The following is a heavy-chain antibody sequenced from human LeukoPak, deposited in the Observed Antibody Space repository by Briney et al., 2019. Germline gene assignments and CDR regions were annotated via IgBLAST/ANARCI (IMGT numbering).Heavy chain of an antibody. J-gene: IGHJ3*02. Sequence: PSETLSLTCTVSGGSISSYYWSWIRQPPGQGLEWIGYIYYSGSTNYNPSLKSRVTISVDTSKNQFSLKLSSVTAADTAVYYCANYDSRKDAFDIWGQGTMVTVSS. CDR3: ANYDSRKDAFDI. CDR1: GGSISSYY. CDR2: IYYSGST. D-gene: IGHD3-22*01. V-gene: IGHV4-59*01.